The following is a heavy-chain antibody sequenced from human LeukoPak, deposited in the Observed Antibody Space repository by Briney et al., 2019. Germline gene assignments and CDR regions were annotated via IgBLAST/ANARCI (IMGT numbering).Heavy chain of an antibody. CDR2: ISGSGAGT. V-gene: IGHV3-23*01. Sequence: PGGSLRLSCAASGFTFSSYAMNWVRQALGKGLEWVSDISGSGAGTYYADAVKGRFTISRDNSKNTLYLQMSSLRAEDTAVYYCAKALLYYYDDNWGQGTLATVSS. CDR3: AKALLYYYDDN. CDR1: GFTFSSYA. D-gene: IGHD3-22*01. J-gene: IGHJ4*02.